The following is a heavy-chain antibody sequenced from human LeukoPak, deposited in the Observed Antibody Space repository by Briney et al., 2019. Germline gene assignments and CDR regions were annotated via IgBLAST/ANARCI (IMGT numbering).Heavy chain of an antibody. CDR1: GFTFSSYA. Sequence: GGSLRLSCAASGFTFSSYAMSWVRQAPGKGLEWVSAISGSGGSTYYADSVKGRFTISRDNAKNSLYLQMNSLRAEDTALYYCAKDMGSRAVAGPDGFDYWGQGTLVTVSS. CDR2: ISGSGGST. J-gene: IGHJ4*02. CDR3: AKDMGSRAVAGPDGFDY. V-gene: IGHV3-23*01. D-gene: IGHD6-19*01.